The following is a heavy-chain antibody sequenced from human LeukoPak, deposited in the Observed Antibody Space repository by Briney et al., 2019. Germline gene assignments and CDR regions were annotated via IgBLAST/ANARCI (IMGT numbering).Heavy chain of an antibody. J-gene: IGHJ4*02. D-gene: IGHD2-8*01. V-gene: IGHV1-46*01. CDR3: AGSLGYCTSNVCYLKY. CDR2: INPSGGSI. Sequence: ASVKVSCKASGYIFTSYYMYWVRQAPGHGLEWMGIINPSGGSIRYAQKFQGRVTMTRDTSTSTVYMELSSLRSEDTAVYYCAGSLGYCTSNVCYLKYWGQGTLVTVSS. CDR1: GYIFTSYY.